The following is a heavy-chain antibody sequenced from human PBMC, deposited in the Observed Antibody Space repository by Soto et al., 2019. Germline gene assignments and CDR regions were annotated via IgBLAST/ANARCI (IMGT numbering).Heavy chain of an antibody. Sequence: LSCAASGFTFSNYWMHWVRQAPGKGLLWVSRINDDASGTSYADSVKGRFTISGDNSKNTLYLQMNSLRAEDTAVYYCAKDLPYYYDSSGFFDYWGQGTLVTVS. CDR3: AKDLPYYYDSSGFFDY. CDR2: INDDASGT. CDR1: GFTFSNYW. D-gene: IGHD3-22*01. J-gene: IGHJ4*02. V-gene: IGHV3-74*01.